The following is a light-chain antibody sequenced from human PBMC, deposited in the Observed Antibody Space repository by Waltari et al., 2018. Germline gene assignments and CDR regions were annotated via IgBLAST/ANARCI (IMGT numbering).Light chain of an antibody. CDR1: QSVSSSY. CDR2: GAS. Sequence: EVVLTQSPGTLSLSTGERGTLSCRASQSVSSSYLAWYQQKPGQAPRLLIYGASSRATGIPDRFSGSGSGTDFTLTISRLEPEDFAVYYCQQYGSSITFGQGTRLGIK. J-gene: IGKJ5*01. CDR3: QQYGSSIT. V-gene: IGKV3-20*01.